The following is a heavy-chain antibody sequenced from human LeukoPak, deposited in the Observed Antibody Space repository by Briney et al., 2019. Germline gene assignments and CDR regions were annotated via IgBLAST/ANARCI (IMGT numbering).Heavy chain of an antibody. CDR2: INHSGST. J-gene: IGHJ4*02. CDR3: ARGGRILYYYDSSGLQVDY. CDR1: GGSFSGYY. V-gene: IGHV4-34*01. Sequence: PSETLSLTCAVYGGSFSGYYWSWIRQPPGKGLEWIGEINHSGSTNYNPSLKSRVTISVDTSKNQFSLKLSSVTAADTAVYYCARGGRILYYYDSSGLQVDYWGQGTLVTVSS. D-gene: IGHD3-22*01.